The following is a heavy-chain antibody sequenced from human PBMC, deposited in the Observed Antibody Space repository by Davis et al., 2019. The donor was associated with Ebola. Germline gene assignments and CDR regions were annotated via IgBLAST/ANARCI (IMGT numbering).Heavy chain of an antibody. J-gene: IGHJ6*02. V-gene: IGHV3-7*01. CDR1: GFTFSPYW. CDR2: IKQDGGEK. Sequence: GGSLRLSCAASGFTFSPYWMSWVRQSPGKGPERVAIIKQDGGEKYYMDSVKGRFTISRDNAKNTVYLQMNSLRDEDTAVYYCARANCISNSCLPVLSYYYYGMDVWGQGTTVTVSS. CDR3: ARANCISNSCLPVLSYYYYGMDV. D-gene: IGHD2-2*01.